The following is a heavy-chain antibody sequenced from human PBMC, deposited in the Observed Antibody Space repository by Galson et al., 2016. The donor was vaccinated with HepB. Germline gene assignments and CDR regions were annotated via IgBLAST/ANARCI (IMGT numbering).Heavy chain of an antibody. J-gene: IGHJ5*02. CDR3: ARDLVISGDRGWFDP. V-gene: IGHV4-4*01. Sequence: ETLSLTCIVSGGSISSDNWWTWVRQPPGKGLEWIGEVYHSGSTKYNPSLTSRVTISVDKSNNQFSLKLSSVTAADTAVYFCARDLVISGDRGWFDPWGQEPWSPSPQ. D-gene: IGHD4-17*01. CDR1: GGSISSDNW. CDR2: VYHSGST.